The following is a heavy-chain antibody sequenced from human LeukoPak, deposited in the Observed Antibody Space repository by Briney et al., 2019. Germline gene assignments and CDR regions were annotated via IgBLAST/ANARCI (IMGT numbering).Heavy chain of an antibody. CDR3: ARDRLSRFFDY. CDR1: GFTFSSYG. D-gene: IGHD2/OR15-2a*01. J-gene: IGHJ4*02. Sequence: GGSLRLSCAASGFTFSSYGIHWVRQAPGKGLEWVAVIFYDGNNKYYADSVKGRFTISRDTSGNTLYLQVNSLRAEDTAVYYCARDRLSRFFDYWGQGTLVTVSS. V-gene: IGHV3-33*01. CDR2: IFYDGNNK.